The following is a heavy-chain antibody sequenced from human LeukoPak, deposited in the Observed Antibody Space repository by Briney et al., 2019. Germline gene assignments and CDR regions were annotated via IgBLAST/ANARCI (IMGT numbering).Heavy chain of an antibody. V-gene: IGHV1-8*01. CDR3: ARGFRDYVWGSYRYTETGWFDP. CDR1: GYTFTSYD. CDR2: MNPNSGNT. J-gene: IGHJ5*02. D-gene: IGHD3-16*02. Sequence: ASVKASCKASGYTFTSYDINWVRQATGQGLEWMGWMNPNSGNTGYAQKFQGRVTMTRNTSISTAYMELSSLRSEDTAVYYYARGFRDYVWGSYRYTETGWFDPWGQGTLVTVSS.